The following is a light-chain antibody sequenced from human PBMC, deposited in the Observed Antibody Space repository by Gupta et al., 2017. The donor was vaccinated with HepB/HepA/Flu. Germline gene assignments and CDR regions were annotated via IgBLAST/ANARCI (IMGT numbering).Light chain of an antibody. CDR2: HDY. J-gene: IGLJ1*01. V-gene: IGLV1-47*02. Sequence: QPVLPQPPSASGTPGQRVTSSCSGSSTKVGRDTVYWYQQLPGTAPKLLIYHDYQRPSGVPDRFSGSKSGTSASLAISGLRAEDEADYYCAAWDNSLSAYVFGTGTWVTVL. CDR3: AAWDNSLSAYV. CDR1: STKVGRDT.